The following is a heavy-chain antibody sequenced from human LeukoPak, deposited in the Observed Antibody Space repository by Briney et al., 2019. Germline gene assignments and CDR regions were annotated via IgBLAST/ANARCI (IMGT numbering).Heavy chain of an antibody. CDR3: ARAGPGFSSGWYHL. J-gene: IGHJ5*02. CDR1: GGSISRSNW. D-gene: IGHD6-19*01. Sequence: PSGTLSLTCAVSGGSISRSNWWSWVRQPPGKGLEWIGTIYYSGSTYYNPSLKSRVTISVDTSKNQFSLRLSSVTAADTAVYHCARAGPGFSSGWYHLWGQGTLVTVSS. CDR2: IYYSGST. V-gene: IGHV4-4*02.